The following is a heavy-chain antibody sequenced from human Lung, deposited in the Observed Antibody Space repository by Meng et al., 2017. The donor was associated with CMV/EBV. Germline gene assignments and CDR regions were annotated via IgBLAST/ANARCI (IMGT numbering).Heavy chain of an antibody. CDR3: ARSDAPGLDY. Sequence: QFQLVQSGAEVKKPWASVKVSCKASGYTFASYGLSWVRQAPGQGLEWMGWISGYNGNTKYAERLQGRVTMTADTSTSTAYMELRDLRSDDAAVYYCARSDAPGLDYWGQGTLVTVSS. V-gene: IGHV1-18*01. CDR1: GYTFASYG. J-gene: IGHJ4*02. D-gene: IGHD2-8*01. CDR2: ISGYNGNT.